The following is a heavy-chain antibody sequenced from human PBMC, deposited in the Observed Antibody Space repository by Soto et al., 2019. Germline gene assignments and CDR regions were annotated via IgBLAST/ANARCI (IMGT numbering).Heavy chain of an antibody. CDR2: VYYSGST. D-gene: IGHD2-2*03. V-gene: IGHV4-61*08. J-gene: IGHJ4*02. CDR3: ARIVGYCSSSSCKDFDY. CDR1: GGSVSSGGYY. Sequence: SETLSLTCTVSGGSVSSGGYYWSWIRQPPGKGLEWIGYVYYSGSTKYNPSLKSRVTISVDTPKNQFSLKLSSVTAVDTAVYYCARIVGYCSSSSCKDFDYWGQGTQVTVSS.